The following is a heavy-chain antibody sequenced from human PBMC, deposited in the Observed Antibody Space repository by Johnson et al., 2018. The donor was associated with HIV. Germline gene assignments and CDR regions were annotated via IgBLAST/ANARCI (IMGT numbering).Heavy chain of an antibody. CDR3: ARVRVGAFDI. CDR1: GFNFSDHY. D-gene: IGHD1-26*01. Sequence: VQLVESGGGLVQPRGSLRLSCAASGFNFSDHYMDWVRQAPGKGLEWVSLIYTGGSTFYADSVKGRFTISRDNSKNALYLQMNSLRAEDTAVYYCARVRVGAFDIWGQGTMVTVSS. J-gene: IGHJ3*02. CDR2: IYTGGST. V-gene: IGHV3-66*02.